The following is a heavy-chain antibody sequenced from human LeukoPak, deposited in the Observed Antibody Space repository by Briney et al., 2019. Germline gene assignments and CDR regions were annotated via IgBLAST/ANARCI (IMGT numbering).Heavy chain of an antibody. D-gene: IGHD2-15*01. J-gene: IGHJ4*02. CDR2: IYCSGST. CDR3: SRVKDGYSNFDS. V-gene: IGHV4-30-4*01. Sequence: SETLSLTCTVSGGSISSGDYYWTWIRQPPGKGLEWIGYIYCSGSTYYNPFLKGRVSISVDTSMNQFSLKVTSVTAADTAVYYCSRVKDGYSNFDSWGQGTLVTVSS. CDR1: GGSISSGDYY.